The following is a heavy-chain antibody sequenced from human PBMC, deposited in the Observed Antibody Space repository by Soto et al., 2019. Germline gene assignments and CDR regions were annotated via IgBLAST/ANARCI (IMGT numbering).Heavy chain of an antibody. J-gene: IGHJ4*02. V-gene: IGHV3-30*09. CDR2: ISYDGSNK. D-gene: IGHD3-10*01. CDR3: ARALNYYGSGSYYIGY. CDR1: GFTFSSYA. Sequence: GGSLRLSCAASGFTFSSYAMHWVRQAPGKGLEWVAVISYDGSNKYYADSVKGRFAISRDNSKNTLYLQMNSLRAEDTAVYYCARALNYYGSGSYYIGYWGQGTLVTVSS.